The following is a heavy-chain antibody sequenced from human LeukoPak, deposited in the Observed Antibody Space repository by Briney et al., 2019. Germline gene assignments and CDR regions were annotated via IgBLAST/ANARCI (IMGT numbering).Heavy chain of an antibody. V-gene: IGHV1-8*01. J-gene: IGHJ4*02. CDR3: ASLSSGSYFDY. CDR1: GYTFTSYD. D-gene: IGHD3-10*01. CDR2: MNPNSGNT. Sequence: ASVKVSCKASGYTFTSYDINWVRQATGQGLEWMGWMNPNSGNTGYAQKFQGRVTMTRDTSISTAYMELSRLTSDDTAVYYCASLSSGSYFDYWGQGTLVTVSS.